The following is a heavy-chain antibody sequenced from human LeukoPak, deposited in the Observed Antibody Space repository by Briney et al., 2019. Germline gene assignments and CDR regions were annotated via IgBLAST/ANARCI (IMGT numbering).Heavy chain of an antibody. J-gene: IGHJ5*02. D-gene: IGHD2-21*01. V-gene: IGHV4-59*01. CDR1: GGSISSYY. CDR3: ARVVSYWLDP. CDR2: IYYSGST. Sequence: SETLSLTCTVSGGSISSYYWNWIRQPPGKGLEWIGYIYYSGSTNYNPSLKSRVTISVDTSKNQFSLKLSSVTAADTAVYYCARVVSYWLDPWGQGTLVTVSS.